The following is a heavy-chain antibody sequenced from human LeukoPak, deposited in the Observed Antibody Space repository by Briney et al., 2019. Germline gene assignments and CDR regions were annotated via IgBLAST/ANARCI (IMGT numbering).Heavy chain of an antibody. CDR1: DFTVSSYS. CDR2: ISSTGDTI. V-gene: IGHV3-48*01. J-gene: IGHJ4*02. D-gene: IGHD6-13*01. CDR3: ARRPIAAAGTLDY. Sequence: GGSLRLSCAASDFTVSSYSMNWARQAPGKGLEWISYISSTGDTIYFADSVRGRFTISRDTAKNSLYLQMNSLRAEDTAVYYCARRPIAAAGTLDYWGQGTLVTVSS.